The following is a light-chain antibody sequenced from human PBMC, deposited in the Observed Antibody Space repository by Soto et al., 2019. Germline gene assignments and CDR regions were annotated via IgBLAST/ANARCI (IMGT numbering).Light chain of an antibody. J-gene: IGLJ2*01. Sequence: QSVLTQPPSVSKAPRQRVTISCSGSSSNIGNNAVNWYQQLPGKAPKLLIYYDDLLPSGVSDRFSGSKSGTSASLAISGLQSEDEADYYCAAWDDSLNGRVFGGGTKVTVL. CDR1: SSNIGNNA. CDR3: AAWDDSLNGRV. V-gene: IGLV1-36*01. CDR2: YDD.